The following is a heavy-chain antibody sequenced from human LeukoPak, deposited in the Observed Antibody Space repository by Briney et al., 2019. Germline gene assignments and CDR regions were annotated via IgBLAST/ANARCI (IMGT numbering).Heavy chain of an antibody. CDR3: ARNGRYFDWLLRYYFDY. CDR1: GGSISSSSYY. V-gene: IGHV4-39*07. D-gene: IGHD3-9*01. CDR2: INHSGST. Sequence: SETLSLTCTVSGGSISSSSYYWSWIRQPPGKGLEWIGEINHSGSTNYNPSLKSRVTISVDTSKNQFSLKLSSVTAADTAVYYCARNGRYFDWLLRYYFDYWGQGTLVTVSS. J-gene: IGHJ4*02.